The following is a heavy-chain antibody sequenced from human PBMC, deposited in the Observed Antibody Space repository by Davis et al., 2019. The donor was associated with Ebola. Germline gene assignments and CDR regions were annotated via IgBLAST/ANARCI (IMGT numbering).Heavy chain of an antibody. D-gene: IGHD5-12*01. CDR3: AKDLKWPDPTDAFDI. CDR1: GFTFSSYA. V-gene: IGHV3-23*01. Sequence: PGGSLRLSCAASGFTFSSYAMNWVRQAPGKGLEWVSGISASGTNTFYADPVKARFTISRDNSRNTLYLEVHSLRAEDTALYYCAKDLKWPDPTDAFDIWGQGTMVTVSS. CDR2: ISASGTNT. J-gene: IGHJ3*02.